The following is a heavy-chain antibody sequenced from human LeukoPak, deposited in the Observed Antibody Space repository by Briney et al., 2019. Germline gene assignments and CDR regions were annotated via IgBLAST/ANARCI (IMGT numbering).Heavy chain of an antibody. D-gene: IGHD4-17*01. CDR2: IKRKTDDGPT. J-gene: IGHJ4*02. CDR3: TTASDYGAFDH. V-gene: IGHV3-15*01. CDR1: GFSFSYAS. Sequence: GGSLRLSCAASGFSFSYASMTWVRQAPGKGLEWVGRIKRKTDDGPTDYAAPVKGRFTISRDDSKSTLYLQMDSLRTDDTAVYYCTTASDYGAFDHWGQGTLVTVSS.